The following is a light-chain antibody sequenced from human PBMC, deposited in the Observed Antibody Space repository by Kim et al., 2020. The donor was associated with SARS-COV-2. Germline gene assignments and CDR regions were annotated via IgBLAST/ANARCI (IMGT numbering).Light chain of an antibody. Sequence: DIQMTQSPSTLSASVGDRVTITCRASQNIDTWLAWYQQKLGKAPNLLIYKASTLERGVPSRFSGSGSGTEFTLTIGCLQPDDFATYYCQEYSSYSRMFGQGTKVDIK. CDR1: QNIDTW. CDR2: KAS. CDR3: QEYSSYSRM. V-gene: IGKV1-5*03. J-gene: IGKJ1*01.